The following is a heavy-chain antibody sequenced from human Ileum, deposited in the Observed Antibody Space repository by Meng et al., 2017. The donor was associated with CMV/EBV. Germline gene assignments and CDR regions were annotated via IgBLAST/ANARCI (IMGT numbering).Heavy chain of an antibody. J-gene: IGHJ4*02. CDR1: GYTFTNHK. Sequence: GDLGPSGTGVKRHGASVKVPFKTSGYTFTNHKIAWVRQAPGQGLERIAWISITHGQTEYAQKYQDRHTVTRDTSTNTAYMELRSLTSDDTAMYYCARDYWGYDYWGQGTLVTVSS. V-gene: IGHV1-18*01. CDR3: ARDYWGYDY. CDR2: ISITHGQT. D-gene: IGHD7-27*01.